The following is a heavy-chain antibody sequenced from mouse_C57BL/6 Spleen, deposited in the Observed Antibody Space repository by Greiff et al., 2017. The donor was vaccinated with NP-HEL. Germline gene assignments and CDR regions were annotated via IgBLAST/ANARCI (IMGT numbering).Heavy chain of an antibody. V-gene: IGHV1-80*01. J-gene: IGHJ3*01. CDR1: GYAFSSYW. CDR3: ARATYDGLWFAY. Sequence: VQLQQSGAELVKPGASVKISCKASGYAFSSYWMNWVKQRPGKGLEWIGQIYPGDGDTNYNGKFKGKATLTADKSSSTAYMQLSSLTSEDSAVYFCARATYDGLWFAYWGQGTLVTVSA. D-gene: IGHD2-3*01. CDR2: IYPGDGDT.